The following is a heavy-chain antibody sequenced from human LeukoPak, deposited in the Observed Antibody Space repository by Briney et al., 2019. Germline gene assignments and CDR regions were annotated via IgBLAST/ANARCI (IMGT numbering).Heavy chain of an antibody. V-gene: IGHV3-23*01. CDR1: GFSFSTYA. Sequence: GGSLRLSCAASGFSFSTYAMSWARQAPGKGLEWVSAISATGGSTYYADSVKGRFTISRDNSKNTLYLQINTLRAEDTAVYYCANRPLDYWGQGTLVTVSS. J-gene: IGHJ4*02. CDR2: ISATGGST. CDR3: ANRPLDY.